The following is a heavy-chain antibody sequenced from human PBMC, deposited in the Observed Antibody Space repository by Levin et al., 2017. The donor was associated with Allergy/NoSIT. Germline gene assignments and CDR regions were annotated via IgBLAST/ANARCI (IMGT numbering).Heavy chain of an antibody. D-gene: IGHD6-19*01. CDR3: ARLRGGVQLWQA. J-gene: IGHJ5*02. CDR2: INKNGRT. Sequence: SETLSLTCTVSGGSVSSISDYWGWIRQPPGKGLEWIGTINKNGRTFYNPSLKSRVTISVATSENQFFLNLASGTATDTAVYYCARLRGGVQLWQAWGQGTLVSVSS. V-gene: IGHV4-39*01. CDR1: GGSVSSISDY.